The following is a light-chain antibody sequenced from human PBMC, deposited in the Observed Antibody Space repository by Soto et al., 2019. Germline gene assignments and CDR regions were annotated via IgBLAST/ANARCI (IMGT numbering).Light chain of an antibody. V-gene: IGKV3-20*01. CDR3: QQYGSSPGP. CDR2: GAT. Sequence: EIVLPQSPGTLYLSRGERVTLSCRASQRVISNYLAWYHQRPGPAPRLLIFGATNRATSIPDRFSGTGSGTDFSLTISRLEPDDFAVYYCQQYGSSPGPFGQGTRLEIK. J-gene: IGKJ5*01. CDR1: QRVISNY.